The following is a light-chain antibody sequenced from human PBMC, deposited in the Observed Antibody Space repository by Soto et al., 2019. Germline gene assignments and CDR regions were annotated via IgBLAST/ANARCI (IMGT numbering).Light chain of an antibody. V-gene: IGLV7-46*01. CDR3: LLSYRGAGEV. CDR1: TGAVTSGHY. Sequence: QAVVTQEPSLTVSPGGTVPLTCGSSTGAVTSGHYPYWFQQKPGQAPRTLIYDTSNKHSWTPGRFSGSLLGGKATLTLSGAQPEDEADYYCLLSYRGAGEVFGGGTKLTVL. J-gene: IGLJ2*01. CDR2: DTS.